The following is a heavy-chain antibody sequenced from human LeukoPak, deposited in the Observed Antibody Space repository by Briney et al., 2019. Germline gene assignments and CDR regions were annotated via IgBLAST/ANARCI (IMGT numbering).Heavy chain of an antibody. Sequence: GGSLRLSCAASGFTFSGSAMHWVRQASGIGLEWVANIKQDGSDKYYVDSVTGRFTISRDNAKNLLYLQMNSLRAEDTAVYYCARWATSFDLWGQGTLVTVSS. D-gene: IGHD6-6*01. V-gene: IGHV3-7*02. J-gene: IGHJ4*02. CDR3: ARWATSFDL. CDR2: IKQDGSDK. CDR1: GFTFSGSA.